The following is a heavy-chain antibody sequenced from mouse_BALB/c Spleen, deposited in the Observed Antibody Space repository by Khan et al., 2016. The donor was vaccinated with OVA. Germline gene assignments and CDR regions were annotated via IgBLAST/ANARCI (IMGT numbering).Heavy chain of an antibody. CDR2: ILPGSNIT. Sequence: QVQLKQSGAELMKPGASVKISCKATGCTFSNYWIEWIKQRPGHGLEWIGQILPGSNITNYNEKFKGKATFTAETSSNTAYMQLSSLTSEDSAVYYCSLYGSRGDYWGQGTTVTVSS. CDR1: GCTFSNYW. V-gene: IGHV1-9*01. J-gene: IGHJ2*01. D-gene: IGHD1-1*01. CDR3: SLYGSRGDY.